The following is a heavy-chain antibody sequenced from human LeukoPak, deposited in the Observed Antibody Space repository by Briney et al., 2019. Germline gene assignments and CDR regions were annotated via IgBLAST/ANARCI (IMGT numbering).Heavy chain of an antibody. CDR2: IYYSGST. CDR1: GGSISSGGYY. Sequence: SETLSLTCTVSGGSISSGGYYWSWIRQHPGKGLEWIGYIYYSGSTYYNPSLKNRVTISVDTSKNQFSLKLSSVTAADTAVYYCARDSTAVLDYGGIDYWCQGTLVIVSS. J-gene: IGHJ4*02. D-gene: IGHD4-23*01. CDR3: ARDSTAVLDYGGIDY. V-gene: IGHV4-31*03.